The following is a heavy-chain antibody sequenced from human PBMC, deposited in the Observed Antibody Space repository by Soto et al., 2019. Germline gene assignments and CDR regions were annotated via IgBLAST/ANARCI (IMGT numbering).Heavy chain of an antibody. D-gene: IGHD3-22*01. J-gene: IGHJ4*02. Sequence: EVQLVESGGGLVKPGGSLRLSCAASGFTFSSYNMNWVRQTPGKGLEWVSSISSISTYIYYADSVKGRFTISRDNAKNSLYLQMNSLRAEDTAVYYCARDFLIDYYDSSENADYWGQGTLVTVSS. CDR3: ARDFLIDYYDSSENADY. CDR2: ISSISTYI. V-gene: IGHV3-21*02. CDR1: GFTFSSYN.